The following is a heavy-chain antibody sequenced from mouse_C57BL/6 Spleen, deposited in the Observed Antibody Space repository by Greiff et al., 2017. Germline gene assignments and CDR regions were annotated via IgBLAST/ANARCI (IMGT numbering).Heavy chain of an antibody. CDR1: GYTFTDYN. D-gene: IGHD1-1*01. J-gene: IGHJ4*01. CDR2: INPNNGGT. CDR3: ARAHYYGSSFYAMDY. V-gene: IGHV1-18*01. Sequence: EVQLQQSGPELVKPGASVKIPCKASGYTFTDYNMDWVKQSHGKSLEWIGDINPNNGGTIYNQKFKGKATLTVDKSSSTAYMALRSLTSEDTAVYYCARAHYYGSSFYAMDYWGQGTSVTVSS.